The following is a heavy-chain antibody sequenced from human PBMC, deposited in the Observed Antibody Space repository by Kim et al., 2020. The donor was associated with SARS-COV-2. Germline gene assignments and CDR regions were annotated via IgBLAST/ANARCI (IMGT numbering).Heavy chain of an antibody. D-gene: IGHD3-22*01. V-gene: IGHV4-30-2*01. J-gene: IGHJ3*02. Sequence: LKSRVIISVDRSKNQFSLQLSSVTAADTAVYYCARGDYYDSSDYYYGAFDIWGQGTMVTVSS. CDR3: ARGDYYDSSDYYYGAFDI.